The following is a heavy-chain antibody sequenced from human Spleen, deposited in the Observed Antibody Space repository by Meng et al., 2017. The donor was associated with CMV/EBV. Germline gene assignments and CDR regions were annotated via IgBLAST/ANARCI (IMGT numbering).Heavy chain of an antibody. Sequence: SVKVSCKASGYTFSSYAISWVRQAPGQGLEWMGGIIPIFGTANYAQKFQGRVTITTDESTSTAYMELSSLRSEDTAVYYCARDRDGYTDVWGQGTTVTVSS. D-gene: IGHD5-24*01. V-gene: IGHV1-69*05. J-gene: IGHJ6*03. CDR3: ARDRDGYTDV. CDR1: GYTFSSYA. CDR2: IIPIFGTA.